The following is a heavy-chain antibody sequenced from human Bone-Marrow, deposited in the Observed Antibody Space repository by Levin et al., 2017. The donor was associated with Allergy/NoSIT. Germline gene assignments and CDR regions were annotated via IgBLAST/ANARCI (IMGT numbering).Heavy chain of an antibody. J-gene: IGHJ4*02. D-gene: IGHD4-17*01. V-gene: IGHV4-31*03. CDR3: AREGEYGDSYD. CDR1: GGSIRRGGYY. Sequence: MSSETLSLTCTDSGGSIRRGGYYWNWIRQHPGKGLEWIGYIYHSGTTNYNPSFKSRVTISEDRSQNQVSLKLYSVTSADTAVYYCAREGEYGDSYDWGQGILVTVSS. CDR2: IYHSGTT.